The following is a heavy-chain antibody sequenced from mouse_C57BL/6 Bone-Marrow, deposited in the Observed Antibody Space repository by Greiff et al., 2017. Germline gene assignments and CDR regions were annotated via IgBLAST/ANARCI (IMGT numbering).Heavy chain of an antibody. CDR2: IYPGGGYT. CDR1: GYTFTNYW. CDR3: ARARVRGYFDY. J-gene: IGHJ2*01. D-gene: IGHD2-14*01. V-gene: IGHV1-63*01. Sequence: QVQLQQSGAELVRPGTSVKMSCKASGYTFTNYWIGWAKQRPGHGLEWIGDIYPGGGYTNYNEKFKGKATLTADKSSSTAYMQCSSLTSEDSAIYYCARARVRGYFDYWGQGTTLTVSS.